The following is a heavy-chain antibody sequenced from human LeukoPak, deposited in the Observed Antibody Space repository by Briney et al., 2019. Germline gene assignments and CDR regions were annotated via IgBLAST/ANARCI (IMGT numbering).Heavy chain of an antibody. D-gene: IGHD6-19*01. CDR1: RFPFSVYE. J-gene: IGHJ4*02. CDR2: IASSGTTK. V-gene: IGHV3-48*03. Sequence: GSLRLSCAVSRFPFSVYEMNWVRQAPGKGLEWVSNIASSGTTKYYADSVKGRFSISRDNAKSSLYLQMNSLRVKDTAVYYCTLLAVASDFDYWGQGALVTVSS. CDR3: TLLAVASDFDY.